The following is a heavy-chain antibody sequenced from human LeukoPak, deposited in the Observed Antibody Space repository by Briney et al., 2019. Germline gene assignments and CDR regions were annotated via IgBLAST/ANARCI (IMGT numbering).Heavy chain of an antibody. CDR3: ARDLGFGELDPGEFPYYYMGV. V-gene: IGHV1-2*02. Sequence: ASVKVSCKASGYTSTAYFMHWVRQAPGQGLEWMGWINPNRGGTNYAQKFQGRVTMTRDTSISTAYMELSSLRSDDTAVYYCARDLGFGELDPGEFPYYYMGVWGKGTTVIVSS. CDR2: INPNRGGT. CDR1: GYTSTAYF. J-gene: IGHJ6*03. D-gene: IGHD3-10*01.